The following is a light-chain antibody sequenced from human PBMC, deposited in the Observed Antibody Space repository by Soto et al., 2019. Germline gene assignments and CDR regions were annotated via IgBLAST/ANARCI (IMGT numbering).Light chain of an antibody. CDR1: QSVSSSS. Sequence: EIVLTQSPGILSLSPGERATLSCRASQSVSSSSLAWYQQKPGQAPRLLIYDASSRATGIPPRFSGSGSGTDFTLTISSLEPEDSAVYYCQQRHMWPITFGQGTRLEIK. CDR3: QQRHMWPIT. V-gene: IGKV3D-20*02. J-gene: IGKJ5*01. CDR2: DAS.